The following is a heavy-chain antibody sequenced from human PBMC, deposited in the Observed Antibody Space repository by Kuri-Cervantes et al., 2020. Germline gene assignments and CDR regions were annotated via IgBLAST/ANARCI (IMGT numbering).Heavy chain of an antibody. D-gene: IGHD3-10*01. V-gene: IGHV3-15*01. Sequence: GESLKISCAASGFTLSSYAMIWVRQAPGKGLEWVGHIKSETAGGTADYAAPVKGRFTISRDDSKNTLYLQMNSLKTEDTALYYCTTEFYGSFNFWGQGTQVTVSS. CDR3: TTEFYGSFNF. CDR2: IKSETAGGTA. CDR1: GFTLSSYA. J-gene: IGHJ4*02.